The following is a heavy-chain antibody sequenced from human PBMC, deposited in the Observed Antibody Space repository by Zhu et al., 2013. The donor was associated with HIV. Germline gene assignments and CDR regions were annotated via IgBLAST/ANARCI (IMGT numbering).Heavy chain of an antibody. CDR2: INAGNGNT. D-gene: IGHD6-19*01. Sequence: QVQLVQSGAEVKKPGASVKVSCKASGYTFTTYTMHWVRQAPGQRLEWMGWINAGNGNTKYSQKFQGRVTITRDTSASTAYMELSSLRSEDTAVYYCARGRYSSGWYVLVYWGQGTLVTVSS. J-gene: IGHJ4*02. CDR3: ARGRYSSGWYVLVY. V-gene: IGHV1-3*01. CDR1: GYTFTTYT.